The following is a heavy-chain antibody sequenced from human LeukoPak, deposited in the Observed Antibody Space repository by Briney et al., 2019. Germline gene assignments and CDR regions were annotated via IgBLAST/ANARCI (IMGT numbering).Heavy chain of an antibody. CDR3: ATDRTGGPWELLYFDH. CDR1: GYTLTELS. Sequence: ASVKVSCKVSGYTLTELSMHWVRQAPGKGLEWVGGFDPEDGETIYAQKFQGRVTMTEDTSTDTAYMELSSLRSEDTAVYYCATDRTGGPWELLYFDHCGQGTLVTVSS. J-gene: IGHJ4*02. CDR2: FDPEDGET. V-gene: IGHV1-24*01. D-gene: IGHD1-26*01.